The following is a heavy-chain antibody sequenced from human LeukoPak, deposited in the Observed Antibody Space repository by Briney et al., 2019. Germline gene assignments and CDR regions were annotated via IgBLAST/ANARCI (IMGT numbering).Heavy chain of an antibody. Sequence: GGSLRLSCAASGFTFSSYGMHWVRQAPGKGLEWVASTRYDGSNKYYADSVKGRFTISRDNSKNTLYLQMNSLRAEDTAVYYCAKGDYYDSSGREGQHWGQGTLVTVSS. J-gene: IGHJ1*01. CDR3: AKGDYYDSSGREGQH. D-gene: IGHD3-22*01. CDR2: TRYDGSNK. CDR1: GFTFSSYG. V-gene: IGHV3-30*02.